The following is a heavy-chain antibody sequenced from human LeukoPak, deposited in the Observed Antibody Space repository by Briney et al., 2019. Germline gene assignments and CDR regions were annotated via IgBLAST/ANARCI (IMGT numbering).Heavy chain of an antibody. J-gene: IGHJ6*03. D-gene: IGHD4-23*01. CDR2: ISGSGGST. V-gene: IGHV3-23*01. CDR1: GFTFSSYA. CDR3: AKAVAPRSYYYMDV. Sequence: GGSLRLSCAASGFTFSSYAMSWVRQAPGKGLEWVSAISGSGGSTYYADSVKGRFTISRDNSRNTLYLQMNSLRVEDTAVYYCAKAVAPRSYYYMDVWGKGTTVTVSS.